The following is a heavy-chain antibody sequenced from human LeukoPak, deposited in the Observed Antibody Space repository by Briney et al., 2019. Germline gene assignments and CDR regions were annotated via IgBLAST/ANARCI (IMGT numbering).Heavy chain of an antibody. CDR2: IYYSGST. CDR1: GGSISSYY. V-gene: IGHV4-59*01. CDR3: ASGVVITIFDY. J-gene: IGHJ4*02. D-gene: IGHD3-22*01. Sequence: SETLSLTCTVSGGSISSYYWSWIRQPPGKGLEWIGYIYYSGSTNYNPSLKGRVTISVDTSKNQFSPKLSSVTAADTAVYYCASGVVITIFDYWGQGTLVTVSS.